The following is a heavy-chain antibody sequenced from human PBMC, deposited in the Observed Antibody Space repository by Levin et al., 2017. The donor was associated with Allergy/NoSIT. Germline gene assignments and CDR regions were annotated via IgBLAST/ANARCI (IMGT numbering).Heavy chain of an antibody. V-gene: IGHV5-51*01. CDR1: GYSFTSYW. J-gene: IGHJ2*01. CDR2: IYPGDSDT. Sequence: GGSLRLSCKGSGYSFTSYWIGWVRQMPGKGLEWMGIIYPGDSDTRYSPSFQGQVTISADKSISTAYLQWSSLKASDTAMYYCARLPSSAAEDWYFDLWGRGTLVTVSS. D-gene: IGHD6-13*01. CDR3: ARLPSSAAEDWYFDL.